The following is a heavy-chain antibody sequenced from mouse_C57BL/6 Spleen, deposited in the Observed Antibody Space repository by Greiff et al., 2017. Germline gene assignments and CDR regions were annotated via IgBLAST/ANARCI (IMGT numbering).Heavy chain of an antibody. D-gene: IGHD2-3*01. CDR3: ATPSRFYDGHYYAMDY. Sequence: QVQLQQPGAELVRPGSSVKLSCKASGYTFTSYWMHWVKQRPIQGLEWIGNIDPSDSETHYNQKFKDKATLTVDKSSSTAYMQLSSLTSEDSAVYYCATPSRFYDGHYYAMDYWGQGTSVTVSS. CDR1: GYTFTSYW. J-gene: IGHJ4*01. V-gene: IGHV1-52*01. CDR2: IDPSDSET.